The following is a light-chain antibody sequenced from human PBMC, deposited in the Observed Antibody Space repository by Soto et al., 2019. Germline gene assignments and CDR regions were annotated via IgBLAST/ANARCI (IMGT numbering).Light chain of an antibody. CDR1: QTISSW. CDR3: QQYNNYWT. Sequence: DIQMTQSPSTLSGSVGDRVTITCRASQTISSWLAWYQQKPGKAPKLLIYKASTLKSGVPSRFSGSGSATEFTLTISSLQPDDFATYYCQQYNNYWTFGQGTKVDIK. J-gene: IGKJ1*01. CDR2: KAS. V-gene: IGKV1-5*03.